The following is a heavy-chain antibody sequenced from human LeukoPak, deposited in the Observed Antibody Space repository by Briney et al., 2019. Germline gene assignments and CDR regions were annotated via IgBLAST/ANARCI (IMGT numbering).Heavy chain of an antibody. CDR1: GFTFSSYA. V-gene: IGHV3-23*01. D-gene: IGHD5-12*01. J-gene: IGHJ4*02. CDR3: AKASSGYSGYAALAGY. CDR2: ISGSGGST. Sequence: GGSLRLSCAASGFTFSSYAMSWVRQAPGKGREWVSAISGSGGSTYYADSVKGRFTISRDNSKNTLYLQMNSLRAEDTAVYYCAKASSGYSGYAALAGYWGQGTLVTVSS.